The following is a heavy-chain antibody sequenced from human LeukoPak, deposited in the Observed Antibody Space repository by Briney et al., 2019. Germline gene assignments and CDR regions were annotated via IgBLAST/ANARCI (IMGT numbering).Heavy chain of an antibody. CDR3: ARGDLRRGDSSGWFFDY. J-gene: IGHJ4*02. CDR1: GFTFSSYA. D-gene: IGHD6-19*01. Sequence: GGSLRLSCAASGFTFSSYAMHWVRQAPGKGLEYVSAISSNGGSTYYANSVKGRFTISRDNSKNTLYLQMGSLRAEDMAVYYCARGDLRRGDSSGWFFDYWGQGTLVTVSS. V-gene: IGHV3-64*01. CDR2: ISSNGGST.